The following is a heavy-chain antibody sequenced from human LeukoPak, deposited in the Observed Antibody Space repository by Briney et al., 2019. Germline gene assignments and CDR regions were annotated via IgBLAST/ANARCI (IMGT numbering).Heavy chain of an antibody. CDR1: GFTFSSYT. CDR3: ARRVLGSGRQDC. CDR2: TYSGGTA. Sequence: GSLRLSCAASGFTFSSYTMNWVRQPPGKGLEWIGNTYSGGTAHYNPSLRSRVTISVDTSKSQISLKLNSLTAADTAVYYCARRVLGSGRQDCWGQGTLVTVSS. J-gene: IGHJ4*02. V-gene: IGHV4-4*08. D-gene: IGHD3-10*01.